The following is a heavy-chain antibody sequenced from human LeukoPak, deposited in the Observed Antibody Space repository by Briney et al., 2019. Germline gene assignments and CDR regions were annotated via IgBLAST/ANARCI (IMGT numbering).Heavy chain of an antibody. CDR3: ARTSYRLGYFDY. CDR1: GGSISSNNYN. D-gene: IGHD1-26*01. Sequence: PSETLSLTCTVSGGSISSNNYNWGWIRQPPGKGLEWIGNIYYSGSTYYNPSLKSRVTISVDTSKTQFSLNLSSVTAADTAVYYCARTSYRLGYFDYWGQGTLVTVSS. CDR2: IYYSGST. J-gene: IGHJ4*02. V-gene: IGHV4-39*07.